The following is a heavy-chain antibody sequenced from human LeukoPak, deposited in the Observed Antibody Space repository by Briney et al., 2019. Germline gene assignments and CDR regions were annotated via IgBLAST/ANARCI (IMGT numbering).Heavy chain of an antibody. Sequence: GGSLRLSCAASGFTFSNAWMSWVRQAPGKGLEWVGRIKSKTGGGTTDYAAPVKDRITISRDDSKNMLYLQMNSLKTEDTAMYYCTTGAYHWGQGTLVTVSS. V-gene: IGHV3-15*01. D-gene: IGHD2-21*01. J-gene: IGHJ4*02. CDR3: TTGAYH. CDR1: GFTFSNAW. CDR2: IKSKTGGGTT.